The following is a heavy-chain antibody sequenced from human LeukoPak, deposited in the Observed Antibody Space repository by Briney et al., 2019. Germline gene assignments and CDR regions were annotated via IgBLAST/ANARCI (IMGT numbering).Heavy chain of an antibody. CDR3: TRAGRLGYDAFDI. Sequence: KPGGSLRLSCAASGFTFSDYYMTWIRQAPGKGLEWVSYISSNSRYTNYADSVKGRFTISRDNAKNSLYLQMNSLRAEDTAVYYCTRAGRLGYDAFDIWGQGTMVTVSS. D-gene: IGHD1-26*01. CDR2: ISSNSRYT. J-gene: IGHJ3*02. V-gene: IGHV3-11*05. CDR1: GFTFSDYY.